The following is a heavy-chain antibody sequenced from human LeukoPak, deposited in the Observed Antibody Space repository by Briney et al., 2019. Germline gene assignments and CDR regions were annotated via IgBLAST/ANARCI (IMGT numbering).Heavy chain of an antibody. D-gene: IGHD5-12*01. CDR3: AKDPRSYIVTTMLFQY. CDR2: ISGNGGST. CDR1: GFTFRSYA. J-gene: IGHJ4*02. Sequence: PGGSLRLSCAASGFTFRSYAMSWVRQAPGKGLEWVSAISGNGGSTYYADSVKGRFTISRDNSKNTLYLQINSLRAEDTAVYYCAKDPRSYIVTTMLFQYWGQGTLVTVSS. V-gene: IGHV3-23*01.